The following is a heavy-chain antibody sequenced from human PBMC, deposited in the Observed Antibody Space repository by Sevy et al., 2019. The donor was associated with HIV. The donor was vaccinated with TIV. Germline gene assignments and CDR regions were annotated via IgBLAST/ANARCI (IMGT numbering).Heavy chain of an antibody. CDR3: ARTKSNTAMVSSDY. J-gene: IGHJ4*02. V-gene: IGHV3-48*01. CDR2: ISSSSSTM. CDR1: EFSFSSYS. D-gene: IGHD5-18*01. Sequence: GGSLRLSCAASEFSFSSYSMNWVRQAPGQGLEWVSYISSSSSTMYYADSVKGRFTISRDNAKNSLYLQMNTLRAEATAVYYCARTKSNTAMVSSDYWGQGTLVTVSS.